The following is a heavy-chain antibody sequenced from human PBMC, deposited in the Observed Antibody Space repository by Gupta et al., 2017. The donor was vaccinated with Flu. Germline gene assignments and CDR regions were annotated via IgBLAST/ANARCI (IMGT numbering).Heavy chain of an antibody. D-gene: IGHD1-26*01. CDR2: IWYDGSNK. J-gene: IGHJ4*02. V-gene: IGHV3-33*01. CDR1: SSYG. Sequence: SSYGMHWVRQAPGKGLEWVAVIWYDGSNKYYADSVKGRFTISRDNSKNTLYLQMNSLRAEDTAVYYCARDAGAEWELLLDYWGQGTLVTVSS. CDR3: ARDAGAEWELLLDY.